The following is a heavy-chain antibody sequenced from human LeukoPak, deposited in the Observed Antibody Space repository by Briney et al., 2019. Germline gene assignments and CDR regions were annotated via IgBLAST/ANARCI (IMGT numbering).Heavy chain of an antibody. J-gene: IGHJ2*01. CDR3: ARLGRNSFKGYYYDSSGLGYFDL. CDR1: GFTFSDYY. CDR2: ISSSGSSI. Sequence: GGSLRLSCAASGFTFSDYYMSWIRQAPGKGLEWVSYISSSGSSIYYADSVKGRFTISRDNAKNSLYLQINSLRAEDTAVYYCARLGRNSFKGYYYDSSGLGYFDLWGRGTLVTVSS. D-gene: IGHD3-22*01. V-gene: IGHV3-11*01.